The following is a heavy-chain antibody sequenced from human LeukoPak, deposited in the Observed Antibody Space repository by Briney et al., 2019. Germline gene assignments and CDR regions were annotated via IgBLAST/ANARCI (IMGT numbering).Heavy chain of an antibody. CDR2: VYTGGST. CDR3: ARTYSRESGYDFVFHY. J-gene: IGHJ4*02. Sequence: GGSLRLSCAASGFTVSSNYMTWVRQAPGKGLEWVSVVYTGGSTYSADSVKGRFTISRDNSRNTVYLQMNSLRVEDTAVYYCARTYSRESGYDFVFHYWGRGTRVTVSS. D-gene: IGHD5-12*01. CDR1: GFTVSSNY. V-gene: IGHV3-53*01.